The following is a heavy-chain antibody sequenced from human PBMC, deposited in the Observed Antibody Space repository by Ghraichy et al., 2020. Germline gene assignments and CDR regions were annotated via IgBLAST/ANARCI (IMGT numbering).Heavy chain of an antibody. V-gene: IGHV3-53*01. CDR1: GFTVSSNY. CDR2: IYSGVST. CDR3: ARGGITYGMDV. J-gene: IGHJ6*02. D-gene: IGHD3-10*01. Sequence: GGSLRLSCAASGFTVSSNYMSWVRQAPGNGLEWVSVIYSGVSTYYADSVKGLFTISRDNSKNTLYLQMNSLRSEDTAVYYCARGGITYGMDVWGQGTTVTVSS.